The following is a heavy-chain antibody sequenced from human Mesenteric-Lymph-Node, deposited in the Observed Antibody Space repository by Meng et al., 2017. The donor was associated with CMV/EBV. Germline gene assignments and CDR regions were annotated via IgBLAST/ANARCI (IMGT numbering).Heavy chain of an antibody. CDR2: ILDGDKT. J-gene: IGHJ4*02. V-gene: IGHV3-66*02. Sequence: GESLKISCAISGYTVSGSYMSWVRQAPGKGLEWVSVILDGDKTNYADSVKGRFTISRDNSKNTVYLQMNSVRVEDTAVYYCAKEEDSWGQGTLVTVSS. D-gene: IGHD2-15*01. CDR3: AKEEDS. CDR1: GYTVSGSY.